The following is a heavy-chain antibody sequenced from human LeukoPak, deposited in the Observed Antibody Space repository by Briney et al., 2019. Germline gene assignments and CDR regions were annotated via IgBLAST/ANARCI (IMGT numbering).Heavy chain of an antibody. Sequence: GGSLRLSCAASGFTFDDYAMHWVRQAPGKGLEWVSGISWNSGSIGYADSVKGRFTISRDNAKNSLYLQMNSLRAEDTDVYFCARGSDILTGPLWYWGQGTLVTVSS. CDR2: ISWNSGSI. CDR3: ARGSDILTGPLWY. J-gene: IGHJ4*02. V-gene: IGHV3-9*01. D-gene: IGHD3-9*01. CDR1: GFTFDDYA.